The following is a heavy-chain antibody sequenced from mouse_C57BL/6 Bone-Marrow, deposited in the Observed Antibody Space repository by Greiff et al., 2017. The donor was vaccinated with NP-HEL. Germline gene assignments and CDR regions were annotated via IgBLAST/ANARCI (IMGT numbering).Heavy chain of an antibody. CDR3: ARLPGY. CDR2: INYDGSST. CDR1: GFTFSDYY. Sequence: EVKVVESEGGLVQPGSSMKLSCTASGFTFSDYYMAWVRQVPEKGLEWVANINYDGSSTYYLDSLKSRFIISRDNAKNILYLQMSSLKSEDTATYYCARLPGYWGQGTTLTVSS. J-gene: IGHJ2*01. V-gene: IGHV5-16*01.